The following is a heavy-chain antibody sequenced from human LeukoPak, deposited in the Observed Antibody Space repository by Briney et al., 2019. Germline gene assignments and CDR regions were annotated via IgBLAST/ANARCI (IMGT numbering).Heavy chain of an antibody. J-gene: IGHJ4*02. CDR1: GGPFSGYY. V-gene: IGHV4-34*12. CDR2: VIHSGST. Sequence: SETLSLTCAVYGGPFSGYYRSWVRQSPGKGLEWIGEVIHSGSTNYNPSLKSRVTISVDTSKNQFSLNLRSVTAADTAVYYCARRPGPNILEPAATAGFDYWGQGTLVTVSS. D-gene: IGHD2-2*01. CDR3: ARRPGPNILEPAATAGFDY.